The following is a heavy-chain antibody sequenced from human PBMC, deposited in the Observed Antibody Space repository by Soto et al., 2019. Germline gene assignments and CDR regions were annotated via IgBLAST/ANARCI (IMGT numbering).Heavy chain of an antibody. D-gene: IGHD6-6*01. CDR1: GFTFSSYG. Sequence: LRLSCAASGFTFSSYGMHWVRQAPGKGLEWVAVIWYDGSNKYYADSVKGRFTISRDNSKNTLYLQMNSPRAEDTAAYYCARDQRTRSPYSSSSSFDYWGQGTLVTVSS. V-gene: IGHV3-33*01. CDR2: IWYDGSNK. CDR3: ARDQRTRSPYSSSSSFDY. J-gene: IGHJ4*02.